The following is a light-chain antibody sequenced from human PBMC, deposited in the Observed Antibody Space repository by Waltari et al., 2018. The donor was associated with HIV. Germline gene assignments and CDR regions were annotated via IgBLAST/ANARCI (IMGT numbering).Light chain of an antibody. J-gene: IGLJ2*01. CDR3: SSYAGGNNLV. V-gene: IGLV2-8*01. Sequence: QSALTQPPSASGSPGQSVTTSCTGTSSDVGGYTFVSWNQQHPGKAPKRMIFEVTKRPSGVPARFSGSKTGNTASLTVSGLQADDEADYYCSSYAGGNNLVFGGGTKLTVL. CDR1: SSDVGGYTF. CDR2: EVT.